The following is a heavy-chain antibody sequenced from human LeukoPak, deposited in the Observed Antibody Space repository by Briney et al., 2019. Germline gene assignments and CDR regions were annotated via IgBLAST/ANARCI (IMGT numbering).Heavy chain of an antibody. CDR1: GFTFSSYG. V-gene: IGHV3-33*01. CDR2: IWYDGSNK. Sequence: GGSLRLSCAASGFTFSSYGMHWVRQAPGKGLEWVAVIWYDGSNKYYADSVKGRFTISRDNSKNTLYLQMNSLRAEDTAVYYCARDPGDGYNQNFDYWGQGTLVTVSS. D-gene: IGHD5-24*01. J-gene: IGHJ4*02. CDR3: ARDPGDGYNQNFDY.